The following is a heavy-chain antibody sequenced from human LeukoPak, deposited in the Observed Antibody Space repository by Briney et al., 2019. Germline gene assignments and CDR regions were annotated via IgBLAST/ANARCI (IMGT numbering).Heavy chain of an antibody. V-gene: IGHV1-2*02. CDR1: GYTFTGYY. D-gene: IGHD2-2*01. Sequence: ASVKVSCKASGYTFTGYYMHWVRQAPGQGLEWMGWINPNSGGTNYALKFQGRVTMTRDTSISTAYMELSRLRSDDTAVYYCARGNLGYCSSTSCPEWFDPWGQGTLVTVSS. CDR2: INPNSGGT. CDR3: ARGNLGYCSSTSCPEWFDP. J-gene: IGHJ5*02.